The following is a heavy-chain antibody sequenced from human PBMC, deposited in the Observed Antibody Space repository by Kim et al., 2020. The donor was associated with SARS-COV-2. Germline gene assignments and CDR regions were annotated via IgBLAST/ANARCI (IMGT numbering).Heavy chain of an antibody. CDR3: ARDSSMVRGVIDY. D-gene: IGHD3-10*01. J-gene: IGHJ4*02. V-gene: IGHV1-2*04. Sequence: YAQKVQGWVTMTRDTSISTAYMELSRLRSDDTAVYYCARDSSMVRGVIDYWGQGTLVTVSS.